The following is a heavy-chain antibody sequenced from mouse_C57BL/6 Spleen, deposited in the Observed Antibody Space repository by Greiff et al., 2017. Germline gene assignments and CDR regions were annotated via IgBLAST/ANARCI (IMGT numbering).Heavy chain of an antibody. J-gene: IGHJ3*01. CDR1: GYTFTDYN. V-gene: IGHV1-18*01. Sequence: EVHLVESGPELVKPGASVKIPCKASGYTFTDYNMDWVKQSHGKSLEWIGDINPNNGGTIYNQKFKGKATLTVDKSSSTAYMELRSLTSEDTAVYYCARRRITTRDFAYWGQGTLVTVSA. CDR3: ARRRITTRDFAY. D-gene: IGHD1-1*01. CDR2: INPNNGGT.